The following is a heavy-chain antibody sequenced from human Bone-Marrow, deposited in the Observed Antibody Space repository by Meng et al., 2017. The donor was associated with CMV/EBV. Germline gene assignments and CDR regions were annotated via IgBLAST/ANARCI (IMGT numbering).Heavy chain of an antibody. D-gene: IGHD1-1*01. Sequence: GESLKISCAASGFTFSSFGMHWVRQAPGKGLEWVAVISYDGSNKYYADSVKGRFTISRDNSKNTLYLQMNSLRAEDTAVYYCARDSRLTTGIAAFDYWGQGTLVTVSS. J-gene: IGHJ4*02. CDR3: ARDSRLTTGIAAFDY. CDR1: GFTFSSFG. V-gene: IGHV3-30*19. CDR2: ISYDGSNK.